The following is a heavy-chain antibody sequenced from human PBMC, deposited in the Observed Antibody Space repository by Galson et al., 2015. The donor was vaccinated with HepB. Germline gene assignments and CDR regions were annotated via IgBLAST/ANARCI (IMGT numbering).Heavy chain of an antibody. CDR1: GYTFTSYG. V-gene: IGHV1-18*04. CDR3: ARPMARDSPRYYYYGMDV. J-gene: IGHJ6*02. D-gene: IGHD3-10*01. Sequence: SVKVSCKASGYTFTSYGISWVRQAPGQGLEWMGWISAYNGNTNYAQKLQGRVTMTTDTSTSTAYMELRSLRSDDTAVYYCARPMARDSPRYYYYGMDVWGQGTTVTVSS. CDR2: ISAYNGNT.